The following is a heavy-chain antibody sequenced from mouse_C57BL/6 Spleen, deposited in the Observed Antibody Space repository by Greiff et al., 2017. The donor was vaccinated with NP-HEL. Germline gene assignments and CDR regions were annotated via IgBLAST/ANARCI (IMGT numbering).Heavy chain of an antibody. J-gene: IGHJ2*01. V-gene: IGHV1-54*01. Sequence: QVQLKESGAELVRPGTSVKVSCKASGYAFTNYLIEWVKQRPGQGLEWIGVINPGSGGTNYNEKFKGKATLTADKSSSTAYMQLSSLTSEDSAVYFCARSGGDYDSFDYWGQGTTLTVSS. CDR2: INPGSGGT. CDR1: GYAFTNYL. D-gene: IGHD2-4*01. CDR3: ARSGGDYDSFDY.